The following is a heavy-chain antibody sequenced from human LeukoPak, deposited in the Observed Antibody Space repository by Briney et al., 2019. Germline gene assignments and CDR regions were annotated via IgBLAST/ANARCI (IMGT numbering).Heavy chain of an antibody. CDR3: VRDAGVLTGYYDY. CDR1: GGSINNYY. D-gene: IGHD3-9*01. J-gene: IGHJ4*02. CDR2: IDYSGST. V-gene: IGHV4-59*01. Sequence: SETLSLTCTVSGGSINNYYWSWIRQPPEKGLEWIGYIDYSGSTNYNPSLKSRVTISVDTSKNQLSLKLSSVTAADTAVYYCVRDAGVLTGYYDYWGQGTLVTVSS.